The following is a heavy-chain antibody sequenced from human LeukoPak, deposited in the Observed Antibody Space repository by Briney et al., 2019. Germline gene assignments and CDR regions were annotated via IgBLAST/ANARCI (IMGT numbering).Heavy chain of an antibody. CDR2: IRSKAYGGTT. D-gene: IGHD1-1*01. J-gene: IGHJ4*02. CDR1: GFTFGDYA. V-gene: IGHV3-49*04. Sequence: GWSLRLSCTASGFTFGDYAMSWVRQAPGKGLEWVGFIRSKAYGGTTEYAASVKGRFTISRDDSKSIAYLQMNSLKTEDTAVYCCTRGELEVDYWGQGTLVTVSS. CDR3: TRGELEVDY.